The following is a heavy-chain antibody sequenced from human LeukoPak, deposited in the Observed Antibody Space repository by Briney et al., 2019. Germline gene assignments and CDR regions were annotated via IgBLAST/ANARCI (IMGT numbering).Heavy chain of an antibody. D-gene: IGHD3-16*01. Sequence: GGSLRLSCAASGFTFSLYSITWVRQTPGKGLEWVSFIYSDNTHYSDSVKGRFTISRDNSKNTLYLQMNSLRAEDTAVYYCARRAGAYTHPYDYWGQGTLVTVSS. V-gene: IGHV3-53*01. CDR3: ARRAGAYTHPYDY. CDR1: GFTFSLYS. CDR2: IYSDNT. J-gene: IGHJ4*02.